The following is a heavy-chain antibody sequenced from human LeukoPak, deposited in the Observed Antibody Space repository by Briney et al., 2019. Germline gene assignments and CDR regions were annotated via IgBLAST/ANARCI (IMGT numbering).Heavy chain of an antibody. CDR2: IHNTGST. Sequence: SETLSLTCTVSGGSLSRYYWSWIRQPPGKGLEWIGWLGYIHNTGSTSYSPSLRSRVSISVDTSKNQISLMLNSVTAADTAVYFCARRLTGSSWFYGMDVWGQGTTVTVSS. CDR3: ARRLTGSSWFYGMDV. D-gene: IGHD6-13*01. V-gene: IGHV4-4*09. CDR1: GGSLSRYY. J-gene: IGHJ6*02.